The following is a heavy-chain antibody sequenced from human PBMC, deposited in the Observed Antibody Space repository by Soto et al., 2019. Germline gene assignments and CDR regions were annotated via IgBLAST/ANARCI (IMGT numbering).Heavy chain of an antibody. CDR3: AREGGSYCTNGVCLDYYGMDV. D-gene: IGHD2-8*01. CDR2: IYYSGST. Sequence: SETLSLTCTVSGGSISSSSYYWGWIRQPPGKGLEWIGSIYYSGSTYYNPSLKSRVTISVDTSKNQFSLKLSSVTAADTAVYYCAREGGSYCTNGVCLDYYGMDVWGQGTTVTVSS. J-gene: IGHJ6*02. V-gene: IGHV4-39*02. CDR1: GGSISSSSYY.